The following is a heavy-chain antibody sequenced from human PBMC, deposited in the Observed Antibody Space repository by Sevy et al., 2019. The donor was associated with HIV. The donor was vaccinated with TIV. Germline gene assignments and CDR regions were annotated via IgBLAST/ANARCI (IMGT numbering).Heavy chain of an antibody. CDR1: GYTFTGYY. V-gene: IGHV1-2*06. J-gene: IGHJ5*02. CDR3: ARESKKGSSCWYWNWFDP. Sequence: ASVKVSCKASGYTFTGYYMHWVRQAPGQGLEWMGRINPNSGGTNYAQKFQGRVTMTRDTSISTAYMELSRLRSDDTAVYYCARESKKGSSCWYWNWFDPWGHGTLVTVSS. CDR2: INPNSGGT. D-gene: IGHD6-13*01.